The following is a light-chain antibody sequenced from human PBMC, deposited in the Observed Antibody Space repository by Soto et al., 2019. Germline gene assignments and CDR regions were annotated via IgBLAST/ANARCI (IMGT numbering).Light chain of an antibody. CDR2: GAS. V-gene: IGKV3-15*01. J-gene: IGKJ1*01. CDR3: QEYNTWPWT. CDR1: QSVNNN. Sequence: ETLMTQSPATLSVSPGERATLSCRGSQSVNNNLAWYQQKLGQAPRALIYGASTRATGIPARFTGSGSGTEFILTITSLQSEDSAVYYCQEYNTWPWTFGQGTKV.